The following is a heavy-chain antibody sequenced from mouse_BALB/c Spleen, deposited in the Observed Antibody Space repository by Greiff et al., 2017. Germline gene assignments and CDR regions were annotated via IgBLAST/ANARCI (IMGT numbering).Heavy chain of an antibody. J-gene: IGHJ4*01. Sequence: EVHLVESGGGLVQPGGSLRLSCATSGFTFTDYYMSWVRQPPGKALEWLGFIRNKANGYTTEYSASVKGRFTISRDNSQSILYLQMNTLRAEDSATYYCARDKDYGYAMDYWGQGTSVTVSS. V-gene: IGHV7-3*02. CDR2: IRNKANGYTT. CDR3: ARDKDYGYAMDY. CDR1: GFTFTDYY. D-gene: IGHD2-4*01.